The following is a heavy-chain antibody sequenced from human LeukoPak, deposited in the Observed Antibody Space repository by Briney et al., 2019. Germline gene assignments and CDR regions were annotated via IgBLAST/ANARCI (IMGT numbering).Heavy chain of an antibody. CDR2: IKKDGSEK. CDR3: ARNRDSN. CDR1: GFPFSSYW. V-gene: IGHV3-7*04. D-gene: IGHD2-21*02. Sequence: QPGGSLRLSCAASGFPFSSYWMSWVRQAPGKGLEWVDNIKKDGSEKYYVDSVKGRFTISRDNAKKSLYLQMISLRAEDTAVYYCARNRDSNWGQGTLVTVSS. J-gene: IGHJ4*02.